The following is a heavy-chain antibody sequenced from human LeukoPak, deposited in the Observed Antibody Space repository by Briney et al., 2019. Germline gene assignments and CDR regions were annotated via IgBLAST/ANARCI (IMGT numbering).Heavy chain of an antibody. CDR2: IYYSGST. V-gene: IGHV4-39*07. CDR1: GGSISSSSYY. CDR3: ARDMADYYDSSGYYYSWFDP. J-gene: IGHJ5*02. D-gene: IGHD3-22*01. Sequence: SETLSLTCTVSGGSISSSSYYWGWIRQPPGKGLEWIGSIYYSGSTYYNPSLKSRVTISVDTSKNQFSLKLSSVTAADTAVYYCARDMADYYDSSGYYYSWFDPWGQGTLVTVSS.